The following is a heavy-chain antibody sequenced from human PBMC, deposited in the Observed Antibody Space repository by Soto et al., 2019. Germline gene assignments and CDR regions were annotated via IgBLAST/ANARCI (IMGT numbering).Heavy chain of an antibody. CDR2: IYWDDDK. CDR1: GFSLSTSGVG. D-gene: IGHD4-17*01. V-gene: IGHV2-5*02. CDR3: AHRHGDQMDDAFDI. Sequence: QITLKESGPTLVKPTQTLTLTCTFSGFSLSTSGVGVGWIRQPPGKALEWLALIYWDDDKRYSTSLKSRLTITKDTSKNRVVLTMTNMDPVDTATYYCAHRHGDQMDDAFDIWGQGTMVTVSS. J-gene: IGHJ3*02.